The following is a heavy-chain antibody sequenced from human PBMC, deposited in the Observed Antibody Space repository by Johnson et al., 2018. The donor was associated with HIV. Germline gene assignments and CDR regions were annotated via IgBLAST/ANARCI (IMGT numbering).Heavy chain of an antibody. CDR1: GFTVSSNY. V-gene: IGHV3-53*01. Sequence: VQLVESGGDLIQPGGSLRLSCAASGFTVSSNYMTWVRQAPGKVLEWVSVIYSGGSTYYADSVKGRFTISRDNSKNTLYLQMNSLRAEDTAVYYCAREMAATNAWALDIWGQGTMVTVSS. CDR3: AREMAATNAWALDI. CDR2: IYSGGST. D-gene: IGHD5-24*01. J-gene: IGHJ3*02.